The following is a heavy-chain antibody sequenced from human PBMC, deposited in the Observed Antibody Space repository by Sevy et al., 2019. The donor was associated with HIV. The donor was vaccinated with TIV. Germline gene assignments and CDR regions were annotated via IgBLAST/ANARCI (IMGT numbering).Heavy chain of an antibody. Sequence: GGSLRLSCAASGFTFSSYGMHWDRQAPGKGLEWVAVIWYDGSNKYYADSVKGRFTISRDNSKNTLYMKMNSLRAEDTAVYYWARAVREYYYDSSGYSFDAFDIWGQGTMVTVSS. CDR3: ARAVREYYYDSSGYSFDAFDI. V-gene: IGHV3-33*01. D-gene: IGHD3-22*01. CDR2: IWYDGSNK. J-gene: IGHJ3*02. CDR1: GFTFSSYG.